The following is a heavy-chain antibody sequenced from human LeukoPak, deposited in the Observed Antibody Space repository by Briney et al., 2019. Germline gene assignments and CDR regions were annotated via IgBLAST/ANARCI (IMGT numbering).Heavy chain of an antibody. J-gene: IGHJ4*02. V-gene: IGHV4-59*01. Sequence: SETLSLTCTVSGGSISSYYWSWIRQPPGKGLEWIGYIYYSGSTNYNPSLKSRVTISVDTSKNQFSLKLSSVTAADTAVYYCARGNGYCSGGSCYRWDYWGRGTLVTVSS. CDR2: IYYSGST. D-gene: IGHD2-15*01. CDR1: GGSISSYY. CDR3: ARGNGYCSGGSCYRWDY.